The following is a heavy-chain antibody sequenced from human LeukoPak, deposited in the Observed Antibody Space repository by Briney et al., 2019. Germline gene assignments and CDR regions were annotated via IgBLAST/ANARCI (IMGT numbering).Heavy chain of an antibody. J-gene: IGHJ4*02. CDR2: IIPILGIA. D-gene: IGHD6-13*01. CDR1: GGTFSSYA. CDR3: ARDRLAAAGTGYFDY. V-gene: IGHV1-69*04. Sequence: SVKVSCKASGGTFSSYAIIWVQQAPGQGLEWMGRIIPILGIANYAQKFQGRVTITADKSTSTAYMELSSLRSEDTAVYYCARDRLAAAGTGYFDYWGQGTLVTVSS.